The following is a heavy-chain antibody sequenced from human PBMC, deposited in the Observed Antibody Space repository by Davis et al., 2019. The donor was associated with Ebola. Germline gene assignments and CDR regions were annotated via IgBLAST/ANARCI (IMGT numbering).Heavy chain of an antibody. Sequence: GESLKISCEASGFTFSRYGMHWVRQAPGKGLEWVSVIYSGGSTYYADSVKGRFTISRDNSKNTLYLQMNSLRAEDTAVYYCAKYSSRSPRGYWGQGTLVTVSS. V-gene: IGHV3-66*01. J-gene: IGHJ4*02. CDR3: AKYSSRSPRGY. CDR2: IYSGGST. D-gene: IGHD6-13*01. CDR1: GFTFSRYG.